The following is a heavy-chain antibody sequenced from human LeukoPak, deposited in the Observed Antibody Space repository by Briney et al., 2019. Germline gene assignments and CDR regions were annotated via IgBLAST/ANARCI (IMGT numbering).Heavy chain of an antibody. CDR3: ARDGEMATKPKSRKYYYYYMDV. J-gene: IGHJ6*03. D-gene: IGHD5-24*01. Sequence: ASVKVSCKASGYTFTSYGISWVRQAPGQGLEWMGWISAYNGNTNYAQKLQGRVTMTTDTSTSTAYMELRSLRSDDAAVYYCARDGEMATKPKSRKYYYYYMDVWGKGTTVTVSS. V-gene: IGHV1-18*01. CDR1: GYTFTSYG. CDR2: ISAYNGNT.